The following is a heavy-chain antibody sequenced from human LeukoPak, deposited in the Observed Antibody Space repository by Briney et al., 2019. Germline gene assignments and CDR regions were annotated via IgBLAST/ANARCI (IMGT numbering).Heavy chain of an antibody. D-gene: IGHD3-22*01. Sequence: GGSLRLSCAASGFTFSSYAMHWVRQAPGKGLEWVAVISYEGSNEYYADSVKGRFTISRDNSKNTLYLQMNSLRAEDTAVYYCARDPLNPYYYDSSGYFSWGQGTLVTVSS. CDR1: GFTFSSYA. V-gene: IGHV3-30*04. J-gene: IGHJ4*02. CDR3: ARDPLNPYYYDSSGYFS. CDR2: ISYEGSNE.